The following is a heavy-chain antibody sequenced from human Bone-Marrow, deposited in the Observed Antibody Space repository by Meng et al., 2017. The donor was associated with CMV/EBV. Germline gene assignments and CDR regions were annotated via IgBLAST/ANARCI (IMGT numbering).Heavy chain of an antibody. V-gene: IGHV4-59*01. J-gene: IGHJ6*02. CDR1: GGSISSYY. CDR3: ARDLRDTAMGYYYYYGMDV. D-gene: IGHD5-18*01. Sequence: GSLRLSCTVSGGSISSYYWSWIRQPPGKGLEWIGYIYYSGSTNYNPSLKSRVTISVDTSKNQFSLKLSSVTAADTAVYYCARDLRDTAMGYYYYYGMDVWGQGTTVTVSS. CDR2: IYYSGST.